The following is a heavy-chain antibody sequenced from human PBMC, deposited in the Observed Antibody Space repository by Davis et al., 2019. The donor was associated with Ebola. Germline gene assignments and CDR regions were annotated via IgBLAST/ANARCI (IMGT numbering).Heavy chain of an antibody. J-gene: IGHJ5*02. V-gene: IGHV5-51*01. CDR3: AVMTTVTTGVNWFDP. Sequence: GESLKISCKGSGYSFTSYWIDWVRQMPGKGLEWMGIIYPGDSDTRYSPSFQGQVTISVDKSINTAYLQWSSLKASDTAMYYCAVMTTVTTGVNWFDPWGQGTLVTVSS. CDR2: IYPGDSDT. CDR1: GYSFTSYW. D-gene: IGHD4-11*01.